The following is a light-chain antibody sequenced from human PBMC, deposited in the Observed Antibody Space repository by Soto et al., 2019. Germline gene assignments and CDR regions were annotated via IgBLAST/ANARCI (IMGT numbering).Light chain of an antibody. J-gene: IGKJ5*01. CDR2: GAS. V-gene: IGKV3D-15*01. CDR3: HEYNNWPDT. CDR1: QSVSSN. Sequence: TPSLGTRSLSKGERATLSGKASQSVSSNLAWYQQKPGQAPRLLISGASTRATGVPARFSGSGSGTEFTLTITRLQSGDFAVYLRHEYNNWPDTLGPGTRREI.